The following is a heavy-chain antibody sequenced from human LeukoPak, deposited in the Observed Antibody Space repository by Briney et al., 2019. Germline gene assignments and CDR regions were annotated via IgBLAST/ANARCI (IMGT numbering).Heavy chain of an antibody. V-gene: IGHV4-38-2*01. CDR1: GYSISSGYY. D-gene: IGHD2-15*01. Sequence: PSETLSLTCAVSGYSISSGYYWGWIRQPPGKGLEWIGSIYHSGSTYYSPSLKSRVTISVDTSKNQFSLKLSSVTAADTAVYYCARIRLLAAYWGQGTLVTVSS. CDR3: ARIRLLAAY. J-gene: IGHJ4*02. CDR2: IYHSGST.